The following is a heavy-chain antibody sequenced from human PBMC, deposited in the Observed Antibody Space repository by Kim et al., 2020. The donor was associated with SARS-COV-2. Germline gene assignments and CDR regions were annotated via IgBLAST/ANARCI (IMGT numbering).Heavy chain of an antibody. J-gene: IGHJ5*02. Sequence: SETLSLTCTVSGGSISTFSWNWIRQPPGKGLEWIGYIYYNGNTNYNPSLKSRVTMSVDTSKNQFSLQLNSVTAADTAVYYCARRVVQSSVSTQNNWFDP. V-gene: IGHV4-59*08. CDR3: ARRVVQSSVSTQNNWFDP. CDR2: IYYNGNT. D-gene: IGHD3-10*01. CDR1: GGSISTFS.